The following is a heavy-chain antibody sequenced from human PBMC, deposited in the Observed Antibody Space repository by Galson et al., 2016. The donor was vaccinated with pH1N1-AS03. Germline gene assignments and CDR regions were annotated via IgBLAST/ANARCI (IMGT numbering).Heavy chain of an antibody. CDR3: AAYKYVDTYFDN. D-gene: IGHD1-1*01. J-gene: IGHJ4*02. CDR1: GGSITFYY. V-gene: IGHV4-59*01. CDR2: IYYTGTT. Sequence: SETLSLTCTVSGGSITFYYWAWIRQPPTKGLEWIGNIYYTGTTNYNPSLKSRVTMSVDKSRNQFSLKLNSLTAADTAVYYCAAYKYVDTYFDNWGQGTLVTVSS.